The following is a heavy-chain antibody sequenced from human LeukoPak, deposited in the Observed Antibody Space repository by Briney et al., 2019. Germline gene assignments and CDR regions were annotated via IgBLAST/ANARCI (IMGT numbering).Heavy chain of an antibody. CDR1: GFTFSSYA. CDR2: ISYGGDNK. Sequence: PGGSLRLSCAASGFTFSSYAMHWVRQAPGKGLEWVAVISYGGDNKYYADSVKGRFTISRDNSKNTLYLQMNSLRAEDTAVYYCARDFEAHDLRPIGYRGQGTLVTVSS. V-gene: IGHV3-30*01. J-gene: IGHJ4*02. D-gene: IGHD3-3*01. CDR3: ARDFEAHDLRPIGY.